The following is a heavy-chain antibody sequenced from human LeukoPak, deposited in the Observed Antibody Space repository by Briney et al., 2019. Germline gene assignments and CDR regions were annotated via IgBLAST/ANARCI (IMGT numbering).Heavy chain of an antibody. CDR3: ARVPGSYYFDY. CDR1: GFSLSSYS. CDR2: ISSSTGTI. D-gene: IGHD1-26*01. V-gene: IGHV3-48*01. Sequence: GGSLRLSCEASGFSLSSYSMNWVHQAPGNGLEWLSYISSSTGTIYYADSVKGRFTISRDNAQNSLYLQMNSLRAEDTAVYYCARVPGSYYFDYWGQGILVTVSS. J-gene: IGHJ4*02.